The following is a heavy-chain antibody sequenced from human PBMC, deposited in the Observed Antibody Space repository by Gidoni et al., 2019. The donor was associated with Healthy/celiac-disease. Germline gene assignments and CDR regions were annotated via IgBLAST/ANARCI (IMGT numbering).Heavy chain of an antibody. D-gene: IGHD1-26*01. CDR3: ATGPWDDL. J-gene: IGHJ2*01. V-gene: IGHV3-66*02. Sequence: EGQLVESGGGLVQPGGSLRLSCAASGFTVSSNYMSWVRQAPGKGLEWVSVTYSGGSTYYADSVKGRFTISRDNSKNTLYLQMNSLRGEDTAVYYCATGPWDDLWCRGTLVTVSS. CDR1: GFTVSSNY. CDR2: TYSGGST.